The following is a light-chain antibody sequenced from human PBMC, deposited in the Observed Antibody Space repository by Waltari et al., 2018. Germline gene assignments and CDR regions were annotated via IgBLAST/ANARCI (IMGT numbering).Light chain of an antibody. J-gene: IGKJ4*01. CDR2: DAY. CDR1: QSVSGY. V-gene: IGKV3-11*01. Sequence: EIVLTQSPATLSLSPGERATLSCRASQSVSGYLAWYQQKPGQAPRLLIYDAYKRAPGIPARFSGSESGTDFTLTINSLEPEDLAVYYCQQRSNLPLTFGGGTRVEIK. CDR3: QQRSNLPLT.